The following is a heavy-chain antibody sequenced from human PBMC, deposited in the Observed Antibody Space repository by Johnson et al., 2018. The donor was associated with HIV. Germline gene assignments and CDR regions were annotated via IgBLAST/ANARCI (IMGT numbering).Heavy chain of an antibody. J-gene: IGHJ3*02. CDR3: FTEPPPYTNYGRLHDVFDI. CDR2: SQRQTDGGAT. V-gene: IGHV3-15*01. Sequence: MLLVESGGGLVKPGGSLRLSCAASGFIFSNAWMSWVRQAPGTELGWVGRSQRQTDGGATDSAAHVKGRFTLSRDDSKNTLYMQMNSLKIEDTAVYYCFTEPPPYTNYGRLHDVFDIGGQGTMVTVSS. D-gene: IGHD2-8*01. CDR1: GFIFSNAW.